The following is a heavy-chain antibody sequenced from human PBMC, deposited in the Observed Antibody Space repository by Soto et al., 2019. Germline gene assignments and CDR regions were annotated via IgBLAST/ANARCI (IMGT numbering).Heavy chain of an antibody. CDR2: IKTDGSET. Sequence: GGSLRLSCAASGFTFSSFWMSWVRQAPGKGLEWVANIKTDGSETHYVDSVKGRFTISRDNPKNTLYLQMNSLRAEDTAVYYCAKGTYYYGSAPYYFDYWGQGTLVTVSS. CDR3: AKGTYYYGSAPYYFDY. J-gene: IGHJ4*02. D-gene: IGHD3-10*01. V-gene: IGHV3-7*03. CDR1: GFTFSSFW.